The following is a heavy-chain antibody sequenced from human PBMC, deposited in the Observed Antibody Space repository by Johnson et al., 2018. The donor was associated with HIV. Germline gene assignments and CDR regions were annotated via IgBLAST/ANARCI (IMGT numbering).Heavy chain of an antibody. CDR2: IKQDGSEK. D-gene: IGHD2-2*02. CDR1: GFTFSSYW. V-gene: IGHV3-7*01. CDR3: ARDDTEADGAFDI. Sequence: VQLVESGGGLVQPGGSLRLSCAASGFTFSSYWMSWVRQAPGKGLEWVANIKQDGSEKYYVDSVKGRFTISRDNAKNSLYLQMNSLRAEDTAVDYWARDDTEADGAFDIWGQGTMVTVSS. J-gene: IGHJ3*02.